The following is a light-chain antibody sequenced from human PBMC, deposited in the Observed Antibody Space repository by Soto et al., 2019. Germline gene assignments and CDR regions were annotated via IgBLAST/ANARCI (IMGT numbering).Light chain of an antibody. Sequence: DIQMTQSPSSLSASVGDRVSITCRASQGISNDLAWYQQKPGKVPKVLIYAASTLQPGVPSRFSGSGSGTDFTLNINSLHPVDIATYFCQNYDSAPITFGQGTRMEIK. CDR1: QGISND. J-gene: IGKJ5*01. V-gene: IGKV1-27*01. CDR3: QNYDSAPIT. CDR2: AAS.